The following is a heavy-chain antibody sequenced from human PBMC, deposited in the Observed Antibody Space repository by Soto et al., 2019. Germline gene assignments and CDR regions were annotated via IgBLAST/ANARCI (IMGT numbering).Heavy chain of an antibody. D-gene: IGHD6-6*01. Sequence: GGSLRLSCSASGFTFGSYAFHWVRQAPGKGLEYVSYISSSSSTIYYADSVKGRFTISRDNAKNSLYLQMNSLRAEDTAVYYCARDQGEYSSSSSGIDYWGQGTLVTVSS. CDR3: ARDQGEYSSSSSGIDY. V-gene: IGHV3-48*01. CDR1: GFTFGSYA. J-gene: IGHJ4*02. CDR2: ISSSSSTI.